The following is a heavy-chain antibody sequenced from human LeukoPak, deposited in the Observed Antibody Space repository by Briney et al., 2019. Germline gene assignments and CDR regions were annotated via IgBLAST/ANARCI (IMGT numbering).Heavy chain of an antibody. J-gene: IGHJ4*02. CDR3: ARDGGYRDTTMAEY. D-gene: IGHD5-18*01. CDR1: GGSISSSSYY. V-gene: IGHV4-39*01. CDR2: IYYSGNT. Sequence: SETLSLTCTVSGGSISSSSYYWIWIRQPPGKGLEWIGSIYYSGNTYYNPSLKSRVTISVDTSKNQFSLKLNSVTAADTAVYYCARDGGYRDTTMAEYWGQGTLVTVSS.